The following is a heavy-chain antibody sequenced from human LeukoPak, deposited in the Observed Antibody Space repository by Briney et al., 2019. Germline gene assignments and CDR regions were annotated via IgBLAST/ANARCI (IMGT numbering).Heavy chain of an antibody. CDR2: INHSGST. CDR3: ARGGHGYCSGGSCYSGGVGYYFDY. V-gene: IGHV4-34*01. D-gene: IGHD2-15*01. J-gene: IGHJ4*02. CDR1: GGSFSGYY. Sequence: SETLSLTCAVYGGSFSGYYWSWIRQPPGKGLEWIGEINHSGSTNYNPSFKSRVTISVDTSKNQFSLKLSSVTAADTAVYYCARGGHGYCSGGSCYSGGVGYYFDYWGQGTLVTVSS.